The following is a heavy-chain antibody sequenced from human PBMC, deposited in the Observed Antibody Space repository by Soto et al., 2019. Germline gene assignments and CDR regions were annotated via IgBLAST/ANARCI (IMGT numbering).Heavy chain of an antibody. V-gene: IGHV3-33*01. CDR2: IWYDGSNK. CDR1: GFTFSSYG. CDR3: ARYSSSWAFDY. J-gene: IGHJ4*02. Sequence: QVQLVESGGGVVQPGRSLGLSCAASGFTFSSYGMHWVRQAPGKGLEWVAVIWYDGSNKYYADSVKGRFTISRDNSKNTLYLQMNSLRAEDTAVYYCARYSSSWAFDYWGQGTLVTVSS. D-gene: IGHD6-13*01.